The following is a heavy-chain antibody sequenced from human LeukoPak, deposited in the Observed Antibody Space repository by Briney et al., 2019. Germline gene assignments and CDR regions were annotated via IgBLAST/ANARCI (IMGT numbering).Heavy chain of an antibody. CDR3: ARTITMARVDI. CDR2: IYTDGST. J-gene: IGHJ3*02. V-gene: IGHV3-53*01. Sequence: GGSLRLSCAASGFIVSSNYMNWVRQAPGKGLEWVSVIYTDGSTYYADSVKGRSTISRDNSKNTLHLQMNSLRAEDTAIYYCARTITMARVDIWGQGTMVTISS. CDR1: GFIVSSNY. D-gene: IGHD3-10*01.